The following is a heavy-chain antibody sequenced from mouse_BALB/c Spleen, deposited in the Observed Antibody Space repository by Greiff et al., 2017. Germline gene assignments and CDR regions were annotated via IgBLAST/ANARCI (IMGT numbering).Heavy chain of an antibody. V-gene: IGHV3-8*02. Sequence: VQLKESGPSLVKPSQTLSLTCSVTGDSITSCYWNWIRKFPGNKLEYMGYISYSGSTYYNPSLKSRISITRDTSKNQYYLQLNSVTTEDTATYYCARFSGYGFDYWGQGTTLTVSS. J-gene: IGHJ2*01. CDR3: ARFSGYGFDY. CDR2: ISYSGST. D-gene: IGHD3-1*01. CDR1: GDSITSCY.